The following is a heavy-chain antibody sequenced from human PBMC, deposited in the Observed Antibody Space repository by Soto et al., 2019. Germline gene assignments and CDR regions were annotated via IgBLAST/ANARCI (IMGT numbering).Heavy chain of an antibody. CDR3: VREGAAASDAFDI. CDR1: GFTFRSHA. CDR2: ISYDGSNK. Sequence: QVQLVESGGGVVQPGKSLRLSCAASGFTFRSHAMHWVRQAPGKGLEWVAVISYDGSNKYYADSVKGRFTISRDNSKNTLSLQMDSLRTVDTAVDYCVREGAAASDAFDIWGQGKMVTVSS. D-gene: IGHD6-13*01. J-gene: IGHJ3*02. V-gene: IGHV3-30-3*01.